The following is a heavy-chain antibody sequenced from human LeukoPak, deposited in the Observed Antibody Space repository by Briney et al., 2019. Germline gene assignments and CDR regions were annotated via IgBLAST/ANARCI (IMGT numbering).Heavy chain of an antibody. CDR1: GYTLTDYY. V-gene: IGHV1-2*02. D-gene: IGHD3-22*01. Sequence: ASVKVSCKASGYTLTDYYIHWVRQAPGQGLEWMGWTNPSSSDTNYAQKFQGRVTMTWDTSISTAYMELSGLRSDDTAVYYCARGVVYYRFDYWGQGTLVTVSS. CDR2: TNPSSSDT. J-gene: IGHJ4*02. CDR3: ARGVVYYRFDY.